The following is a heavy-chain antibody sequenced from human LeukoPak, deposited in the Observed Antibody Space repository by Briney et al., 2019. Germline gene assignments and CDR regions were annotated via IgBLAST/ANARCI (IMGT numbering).Heavy chain of an antibody. D-gene: IGHD6-6*01. CDR3: ARGIRRSSTFDS. CDR1: QFTFSSYP. J-gene: IGHJ4*02. CDR2: ISSSSDSI. Sequence: PGGSLRLSCAASQFTFSSYPMSGVRQAPGKGLECVSYISSSSDSINYADSVKGRFTISRDNAKNSLYLQMNSLRAEDTAVYYCARGIRRSSTFDSWGQGTLVTVSS. V-gene: IGHV3-48*04.